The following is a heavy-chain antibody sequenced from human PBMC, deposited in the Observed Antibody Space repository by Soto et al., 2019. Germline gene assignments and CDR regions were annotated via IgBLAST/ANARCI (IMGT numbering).Heavy chain of an antibody. D-gene: IGHD1-26*01. J-gene: IGHJ6*02. V-gene: IGHV1-69*08. CDR2: IIPILGTA. CDR3: ARFLGSYGMDV. Sequence: QVQLVQSGAEVKKPGSSVKVSCKASGGTFSSYTISWVRQAPGQGLEWMGRIIPILGTANYAQKFKGRVTIPADKSTSTAYLALSSLRSEVTAVSYCARFLGSYGMDVWGQGTTVTVSS. CDR1: GGTFSSYT.